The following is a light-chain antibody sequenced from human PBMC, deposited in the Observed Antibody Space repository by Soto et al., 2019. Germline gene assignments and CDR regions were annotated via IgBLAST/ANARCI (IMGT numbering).Light chain of an antibody. CDR2: SAS. V-gene: IGKV1-39*01. Sequence: DIQMTQSPSSLSASVGDRVTIPCRASQSIRGYLNWYQQKPGNASKLLIYSASTLQSGVPSRFSGSESGTDFTLTITSLQPEYFATYFCQQCYSAPWTFGQGTKV. J-gene: IGKJ1*01. CDR1: QSIRGY. CDR3: QQCYSAPWT.